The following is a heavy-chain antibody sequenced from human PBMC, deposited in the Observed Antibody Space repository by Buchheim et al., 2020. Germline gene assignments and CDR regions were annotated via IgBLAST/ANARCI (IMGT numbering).Heavy chain of an antibody. D-gene: IGHD2-15*01. CDR1: GFTFSSYG. CDR2: ISYDGSNK. Sequence: QVQLVESGGGVVQPGRPLRLSCAASGFTFSSYGMHWVRQAPGKGLEWVAVISYDGSNKYYADSVKGRFTISRDNSKNKLYLQINSLRAEDTAVYYCAKVSVADPLLGMDVWGQGTT. V-gene: IGHV3-30*18. J-gene: IGHJ6*02. CDR3: AKVSVADPLLGMDV.